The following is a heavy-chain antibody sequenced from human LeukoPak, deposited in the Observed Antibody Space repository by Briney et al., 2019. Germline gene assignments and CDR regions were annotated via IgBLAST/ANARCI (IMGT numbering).Heavy chain of an antibody. CDR2: IYYSGST. V-gene: IGHV4-30-4*01. D-gene: IGHD3-10*01. CDR1: GGSISSGDYY. CDR3: ARDYYGSGSKFDY. Sequence: SQTLSLTCTVSGGSISSGDYYWSWIRQPPGKGLEWIGYIYYSGSTYYNPSLKSRVTISVDTSKNQFSLKLSSVTAADTAVYYCARDYYGSGSKFDYRGQGTLVTVSS. J-gene: IGHJ4*02.